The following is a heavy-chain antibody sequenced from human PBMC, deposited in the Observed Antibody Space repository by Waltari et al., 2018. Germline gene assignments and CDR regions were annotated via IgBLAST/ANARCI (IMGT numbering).Heavy chain of an antibody. D-gene: IGHD3-10*01. CDR1: GFPFSSSW. CDR3: TRGGSMVRGGSIY. J-gene: IGHJ4*02. V-gene: IGHV3-7*01. CDR2: IKQDGSEK. Sequence: EVQLGESGGGLVQPGVSLRLSCAASGFPFSSSWMNWVRQAPGKGLEWVATIKQDGSEKDYVDSVNGRFTISRDNAKNSLFLQMSSLRAEDTAVYYCTRGGSMVRGGSIYWGQGTLVTVSS.